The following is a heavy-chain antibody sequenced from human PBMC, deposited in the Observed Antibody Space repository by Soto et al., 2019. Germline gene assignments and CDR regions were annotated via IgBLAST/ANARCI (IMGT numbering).Heavy chain of an antibody. J-gene: IGHJ6*02. CDR1: GYTFTGYY. CDR3: ASPYCSSTSCYTGYYYGMDV. V-gene: IGHV1-2*02. CDR2: INPNSGGT. D-gene: IGHD2-2*02. Sequence: GASVKVSCKASGYTFTGYYMHWVRQAPGQGLEWMGWINPNSGGTNYAQKFQGRVTMTRDTSISTAYMELSRLRSDDTAVYYCASPYCSSTSCYTGYYYGMDVWGQGTTVTVSS.